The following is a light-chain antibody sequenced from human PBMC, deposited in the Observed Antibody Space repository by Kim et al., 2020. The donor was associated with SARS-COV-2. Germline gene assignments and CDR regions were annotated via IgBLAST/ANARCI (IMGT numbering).Light chain of an antibody. V-gene: IGLV2-14*04. CDR1: SSDVGGYNY. CDR2: DVS. J-gene: IGLJ2*01. CDR3: SSYTSSSTSSDVV. Sequence: ITISCTGTSSDVGGYNYVSWYQQHPGKAPKLMIYDVSKRPSGVSNRFSGSKSGNTASLTISGLQAEDEADYYCSSYTSSSTSSDVVFGGGTKVTVL.